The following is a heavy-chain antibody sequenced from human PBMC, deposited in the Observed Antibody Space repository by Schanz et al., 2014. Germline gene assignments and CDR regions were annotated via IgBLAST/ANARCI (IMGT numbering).Heavy chain of an antibody. CDR1: GGSFSGYY. J-gene: IGHJ4*02. CDR2: INHSGST. CDR3: ARSVGMVRRYFDS. Sequence: QVQLQQWGAGLLKPSETLSLTCAVYGGSFSGYYWSWIRQPPGKGLGWIGEINHSGSTNYNPSLKSRVTISVDPSKTHFSLRWRSVTAADTAVYYCARSVGMVRRYFDSWGQGNLVAVSS. D-gene: IGHD5-18*01. V-gene: IGHV4-34*01.